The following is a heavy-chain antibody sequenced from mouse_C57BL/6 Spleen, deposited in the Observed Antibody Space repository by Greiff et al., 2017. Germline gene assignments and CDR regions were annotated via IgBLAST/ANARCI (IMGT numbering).Heavy chain of an antibody. D-gene: IGHD1-1*01. V-gene: IGHV14-4*01. CDR2: IDPENGDT. CDR3: TTKSSSSFDY. Sequence: EVQRVESGAELVRPGASVKLSCTASGFNIKDDYMHWVKQRPEQGLEWIGWIDPENGDTEYASKFQGKATITADTSSNTAYLQLSSLTSEDTAVYYCTTKSSSSFDYWGQGTTLTVSS. CDR1: GFNIKDDY. J-gene: IGHJ2*01.